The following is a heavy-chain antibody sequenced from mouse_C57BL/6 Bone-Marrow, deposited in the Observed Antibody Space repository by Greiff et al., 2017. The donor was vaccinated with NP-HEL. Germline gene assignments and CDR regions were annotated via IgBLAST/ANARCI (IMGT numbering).Heavy chain of an antibody. V-gene: IGHV1-55*01. CDR1: GYTFTSYW. CDR2: IYPGSGST. D-gene: IGHD2-2*01. J-gene: IGHJ4*01. CDR3: AIYYGYDEGSYYAMDY. Sequence: QVQLQQPGAELVKPGASVKMSCKASGYTFTSYWITWVKQRPGQGLEWIGDIYPGSGSTNYNEKFKSKATLTVDTSSSTAYMQLRSLTSEDSAVYYCAIYYGYDEGSYYAMDYWGQGTSVTVSS.